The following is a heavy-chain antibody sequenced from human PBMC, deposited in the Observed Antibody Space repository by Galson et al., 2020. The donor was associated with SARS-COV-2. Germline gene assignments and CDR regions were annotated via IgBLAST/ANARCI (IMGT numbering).Heavy chain of an antibody. V-gene: IGHV4-30-4*01. Sequence: ETSETLSLTCTGDSISSADYYWSWVRQPPGKGLEWIAYIHYSGSTYYNPSLRSRVIISLDTSKNQLSLKLSSVTAADTAVYYCAGKPNARTYFDLWGLGTLVTVSS. CDR3: AGKPNARTYFDL. J-gene: IGHJ4*02. D-gene: IGHD7-27*01. CDR1: DSISSADYY. CDR2: IHYSGST.